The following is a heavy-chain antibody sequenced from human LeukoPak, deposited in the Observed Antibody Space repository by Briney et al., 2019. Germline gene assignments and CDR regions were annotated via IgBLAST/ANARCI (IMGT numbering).Heavy chain of an antibody. V-gene: IGHV1-8*01. J-gene: IGHJ6*02. CDR2: MNPNSGNT. Sequence: GASVKVSCKASGYTFTSYDINWVRQATGQGLEWMGWMNPNSGNTGYAQKFQGRVTMTRSTSISTAYMELSSLRSEDTAVYYCARVLSGYYFYYYYGMDVWGQGTTVTVSS. CDR1: GYTFTSYD. D-gene: IGHD3-3*01. CDR3: ARVLSGYYFYYYYGMDV.